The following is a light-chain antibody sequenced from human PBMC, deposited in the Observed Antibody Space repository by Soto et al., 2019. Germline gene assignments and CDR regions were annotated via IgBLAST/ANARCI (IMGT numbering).Light chain of an antibody. CDR2: KAS. V-gene: IGKV1-5*03. CDR3: QQYKSYPYT. J-gene: IGKJ2*01. CDR1: QTISSW. Sequence: DIQMTQSPSTLSASVGDRVTITCRASQTISSWLAWYQQKPGKAPKLLIYKASSLESGVPSRFSGSGSGTEFTLSISCLQPDDFATYYCQQYKSYPYTFGQGTKLEMK.